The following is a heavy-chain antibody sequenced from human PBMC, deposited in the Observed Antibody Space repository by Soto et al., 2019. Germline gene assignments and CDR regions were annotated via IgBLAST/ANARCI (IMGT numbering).Heavy chain of an antibody. CDR3: ARYPLMSWELRDYYYYGMDV. CDR2: INPSGGST. CDR1: GYTFTSYY. Sequence: ASVKVSCKASGYTFTSYYMHWVRQAPGQGLEWMGIINPSGGSTSYAQKFQGRVTMTRDTSTSTVYMELSSPRSEDTAVYYCARYPLMSWELRDYYYYGMDVWGQGTTVTVPS. V-gene: IGHV1-46*01. D-gene: IGHD1-26*01. J-gene: IGHJ6*02.